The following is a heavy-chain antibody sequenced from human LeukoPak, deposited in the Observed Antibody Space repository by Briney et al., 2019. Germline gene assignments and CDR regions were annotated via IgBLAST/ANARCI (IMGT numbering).Heavy chain of an antibody. Sequence: GGSLRLSCAASGFTFSSYSMNWVRQAPGKGLEWVSSISSSSSYIYYADSVKGRFTISRDNAKNSLYLQMNSLRAEDTAAYYCARDPSCSSTSCSDYWGQGTLVTVSS. J-gene: IGHJ4*02. D-gene: IGHD2-2*01. CDR2: ISSSSSYI. V-gene: IGHV3-21*01. CDR1: GFTFSSYS. CDR3: ARDPSCSSTSCSDY.